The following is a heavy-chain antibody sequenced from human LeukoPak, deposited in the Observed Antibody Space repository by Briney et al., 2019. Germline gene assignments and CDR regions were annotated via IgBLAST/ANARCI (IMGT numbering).Heavy chain of an antibody. V-gene: IGHV3-23*01. D-gene: IGHD2-2*01. CDR1: GFTFSSYA. CDR2: ISGSGGST. J-gene: IGHJ4*02. Sequence: GGSLRLSCAASGFTFSSYAMSWVRQAPGKGLEWVSAISGSGGSTYYADSVKGRFTISRDNSKNTLYLQMDSLRAEDTAVYYCAKGICSSTSCSFDYWGRGTLVTVSS. CDR3: AKGICSSTSCSFDY.